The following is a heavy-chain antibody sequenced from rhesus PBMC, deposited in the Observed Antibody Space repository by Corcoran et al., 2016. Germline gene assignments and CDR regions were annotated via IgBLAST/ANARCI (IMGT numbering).Heavy chain of an antibody. V-gene: IGHV4-160*01. CDR1: GGSISDSYY. CDR2: INGRGGSP. CDR3: ARGGTVTRFDD. D-gene: IGHD4-23*01. Sequence: QVQLQESGPGLVKPSETLSLTCTVSGGSISDSYYWSGIRQPPGKGLEWMGRINGRGGSPDNNPSLKSRVTISRDTSKNQFSLKLSSVTAADTAVYYCARGGTVTRFDDWGQGVLVTVSS. J-gene: IGHJ4*01.